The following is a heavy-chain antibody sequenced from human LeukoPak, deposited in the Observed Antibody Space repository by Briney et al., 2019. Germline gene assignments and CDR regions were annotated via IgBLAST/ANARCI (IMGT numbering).Heavy chain of an antibody. CDR3: ATGIPPSSGWYIDY. D-gene: IGHD6-19*01. CDR1: GYTLTELS. J-gene: IGHJ4*02. Sequence: ASVKVSCKVSGYTLTELSMHWVRQAPGKGLEWMGGFDPEDGETIYAQKFQGRVTMTEDTSTDTAYMELSSLRSEDTAVHYCATGIPPSSGWYIDYWGQGTLVTVSS. V-gene: IGHV1-24*01. CDR2: FDPEDGET.